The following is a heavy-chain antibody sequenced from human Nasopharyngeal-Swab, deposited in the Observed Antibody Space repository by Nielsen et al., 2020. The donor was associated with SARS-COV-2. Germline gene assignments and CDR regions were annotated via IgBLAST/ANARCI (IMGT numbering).Heavy chain of an antibody. CDR3: ARHVALAGWAFDI. V-gene: IGHV4-39*01. Sequence: SETLSLTCTVSGGSISSSSYYWGWIRQPPGKGLEWIGSIYYSGSTHYNPSLKSRVTISVDTSKNQFSLKLSSVTAADTAVYYCARHVALAGWAFDIWGQGTMVTVSS. CDR1: GGSISSSSYY. J-gene: IGHJ3*02. D-gene: IGHD2-21*01. CDR2: IYYSGST.